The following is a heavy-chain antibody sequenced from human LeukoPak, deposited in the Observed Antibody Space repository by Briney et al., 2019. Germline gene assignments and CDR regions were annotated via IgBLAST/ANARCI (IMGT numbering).Heavy chain of an antibody. CDR2: IYYSGST. CDR1: GGSFSGYY. D-gene: IGHD3-3*01. J-gene: IGHJ4*02. V-gene: IGHV4-59*01. Sequence: SETLSLTCAVSGGSFSGYYWNWIRQPPGKGLEWIGYIYYSGSTNYNPSLPSRVTISVDTSKNQFSLKLSSVTAADTAVYYCARYYDFWSGYLVFDYWGQGTLVTVSS. CDR3: ARYYDFWSGYLVFDY.